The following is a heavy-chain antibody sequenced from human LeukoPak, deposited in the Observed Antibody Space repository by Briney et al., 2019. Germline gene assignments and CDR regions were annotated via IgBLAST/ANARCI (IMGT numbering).Heavy chain of an antibody. D-gene: IGHD3-3*01. Sequence: GGSLRLSCAASGFTFSSYGMSWVRQAPGKGLEWVGRIKSNSDGGTTDYAAPVKGRFTISRDDSRNTLYLQMNSLKTEDTAVYYCTTTRTTHLRFLGYYYMDVWGKGTTVTVSS. CDR2: IKSNSDGGTT. V-gene: IGHV3-15*01. CDR1: GFTFSSYG. J-gene: IGHJ6*03. CDR3: TTTRTTHLRFLGYYYMDV.